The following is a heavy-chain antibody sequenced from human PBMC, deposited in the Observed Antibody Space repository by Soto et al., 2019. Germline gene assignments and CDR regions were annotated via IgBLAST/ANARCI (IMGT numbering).Heavy chain of an antibody. V-gene: IGHV1-69*13. J-gene: IGHJ4*02. Sequence: ASVKVSCKAAGGTFSSYGISWVRQAPGQGLEWMGGIIPMFGTATHTQNFQGRLTITADESTSTAYMELSSLRSEDTAVYFCARSVGVTTLSYLDYWGQGTLVTVSS. CDR3: ARSVGVTTLSYLDY. CDR1: GGTFSSYG. D-gene: IGHD1-26*01. CDR2: IIPMFGTA.